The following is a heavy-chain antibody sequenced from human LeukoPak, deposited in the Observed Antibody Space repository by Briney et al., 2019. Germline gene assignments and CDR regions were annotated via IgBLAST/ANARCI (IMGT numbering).Heavy chain of an antibody. CDR2: VKSKPEGGTT. D-gene: IGHD1-14*01. J-gene: IGHJ4*02. CDR3: ATDLNLPIDY. CDR1: GFTFSSAW. Sequence: GGSLRLSCAASGFTFSSAWMNWVRQAPGKGLEWVGRVKSKPEGGTTDYAAPVKGRFTISRDDSKNTLYLQMNSLKTEDTAVYYCATDLNLPIDYWGQGTLVTVSS. V-gene: IGHV3-15*07.